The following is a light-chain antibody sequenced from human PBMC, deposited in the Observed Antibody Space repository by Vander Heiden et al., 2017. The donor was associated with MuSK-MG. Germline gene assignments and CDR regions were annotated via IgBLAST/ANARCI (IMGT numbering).Light chain of an antibody. Sequence: DIQMTQSPSSLSASVGDRVTITCRASQTISTYLNWYQQKPGKAPELLIYAADSLQSGVPSRFSGSGFGTEFTLTISSLQPEDFATYYCQQSYSATPVTFGGGTRVEI. CDR3: QQSYSATPVT. J-gene: IGKJ4*01. V-gene: IGKV1-39*01. CDR2: AAD. CDR1: QTISTY.